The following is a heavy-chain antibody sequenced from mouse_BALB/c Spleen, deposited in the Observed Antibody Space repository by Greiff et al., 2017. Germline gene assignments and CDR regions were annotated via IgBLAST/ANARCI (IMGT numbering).Heavy chain of an antibody. CDR3: TRELLLLAMDY. D-gene: IGHD1-1*01. CDR2: IDPETGGT. Sequence: QVQLQQSGAELVRPGASVTLSCKASGYTFTDYEMHWVKQTPVHGLEWIGAIDPETGGTAYNQKFKGKATLTADKSSSTAYMELRSLTSEDSAVYDCTRELLLLAMDYWGQGTSVTVSS. CDR1: GYTFTDYE. V-gene: IGHV1-15*01. J-gene: IGHJ4*01.